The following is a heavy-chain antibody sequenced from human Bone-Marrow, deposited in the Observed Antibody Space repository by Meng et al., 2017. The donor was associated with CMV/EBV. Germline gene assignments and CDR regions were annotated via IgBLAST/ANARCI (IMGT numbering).Heavy chain of an antibody. J-gene: IGHJ6*02. V-gene: IGHV1-69*05. Sequence: SVKVSCKASGYTFTSYGISWVRQAPGQGLEWMGGIIPIFGTANYAQKFQGRVTITTDESTSTAYMELSSLRSEDTAVYYCARGETYSSSSHYYYGMDVWGQGTTVTVSS. CDR3: ARGETYSSSSHYYYGMDV. CDR2: IIPIFGTA. D-gene: IGHD6-6*01. CDR1: GYTFTSYG.